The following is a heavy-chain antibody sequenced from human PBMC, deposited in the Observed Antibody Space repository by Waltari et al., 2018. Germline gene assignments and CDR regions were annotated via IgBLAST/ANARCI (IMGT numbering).Heavy chain of an antibody. CDR1: GFTFTVFG. V-gene: IGHV3-30*18. CDR3: AKDRYFGGNSGIDN. J-gene: IGHJ4*02. CDR2: ISYDGIHK. Sequence: QVQLVESGGTVVQPGRSLRLSCEASGFTFTVFGFHWVRQAPGKGLEWVAIISYDGIHKADADSVKGRFAISRDNAKNVLHLEMNNLRPEDTAIYYCAKDRYFGGNSGIDNWGQGTLVTVSS. D-gene: IGHD2-21*02.